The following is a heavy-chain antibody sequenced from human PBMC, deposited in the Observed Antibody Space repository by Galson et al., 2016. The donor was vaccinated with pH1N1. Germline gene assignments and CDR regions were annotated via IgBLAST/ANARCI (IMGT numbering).Heavy chain of an antibody. Sequence: SVKVPCKASGGTFSSYSINWVRQAPGQGLEWMGGIIPIFGTAKYAQNFQGRVTITADESTTTAYMELSSLRSEDTAVYYCAREDYYDTDLSDWYFDLWGRGTLLTVSS. CDR2: IIPIFGTA. J-gene: IGHJ2*01. CDR3: AREDYYDTDLSDWYFDL. CDR1: GGTFSSYS. D-gene: IGHD3-22*01. V-gene: IGHV1-69*13.